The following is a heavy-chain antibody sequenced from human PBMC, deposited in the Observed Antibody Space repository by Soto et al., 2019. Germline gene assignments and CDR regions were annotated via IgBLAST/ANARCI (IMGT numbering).Heavy chain of an antibody. CDR1: GFTFSSYG. CDR3: ARDMGIVVVVAAHDY. Sequence: QVQLVESGGGVVQPGRSLRLSCAASGFTFSSYGMHWVRQAPGKGLEWVAVIWYDGSNKYYADSVKGRFTISRDNSKNTLYLQMNSLRAEEMAVYYCARDMGIVVVVAAHDYWGQGTLVTVSS. D-gene: IGHD2-15*01. V-gene: IGHV3-33*01. J-gene: IGHJ4*02. CDR2: IWYDGSNK.